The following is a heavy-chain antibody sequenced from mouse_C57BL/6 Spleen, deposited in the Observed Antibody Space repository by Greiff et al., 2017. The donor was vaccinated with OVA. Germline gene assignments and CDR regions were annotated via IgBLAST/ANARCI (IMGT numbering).Heavy chain of an antibody. CDR1: GYAFSSSW. V-gene: IGHV1-82*01. CDR3: ARHDYALPWFAY. CDR2: IYPGDGDT. Sequence: QVQLQQSGPELVKPGASVKISCKASGYAFSSSWMNWVKQRPGKGLEWIGRIYPGDGDTNYNGKFKGKATLTADKSSSTAYMQLSSLTSEDSAVYFCARHDYALPWFAYWGQGTLVTVSA. D-gene: IGHD2-4*01. J-gene: IGHJ3*01.